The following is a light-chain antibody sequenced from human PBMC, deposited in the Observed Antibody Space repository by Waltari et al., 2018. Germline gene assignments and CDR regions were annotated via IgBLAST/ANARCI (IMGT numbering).Light chain of an antibody. V-gene: IGLV2-11*01. CDR3: CSYAGSLPYL. CDR1: DTAAGGYAL. Sequence: QPALTLPRSVSGSPGQSVTISCTGHDTAAGGYALFSWYQQYPGKAPKLMIYDVTNRPSGVPDRFAGSKSGNTASLTISGLQTEDEADYYCCSYAGSLPYLFGPGTKVTVL. CDR2: DVT. J-gene: IGLJ1*01.